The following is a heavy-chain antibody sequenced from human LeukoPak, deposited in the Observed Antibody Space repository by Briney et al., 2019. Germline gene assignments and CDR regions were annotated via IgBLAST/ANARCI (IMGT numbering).Heavy chain of an antibody. CDR3: ARRLDDYASYYYYGMDV. V-gene: IGHV3-11*06. Sequence: GGSLRLSCAASGFTFSDYYMSWIRQAPGKGLEWVSSISSSSSYIYYADSVKGRFTISRDNAKNSLYLQMNSLRAEDTAVYYCARRLDDYASYYYYGMDVWGQGTTVTVSS. J-gene: IGHJ6*02. CDR2: ISSSSSYI. D-gene: IGHD4-17*01. CDR1: GFTFSDYY.